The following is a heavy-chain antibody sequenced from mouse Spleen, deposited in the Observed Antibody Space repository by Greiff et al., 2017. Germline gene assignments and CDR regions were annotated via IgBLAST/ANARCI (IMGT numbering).Heavy chain of an antibody. V-gene: IGHV5-9*04. CDR2: ISSGGGNT. CDR3: ARHLLLPFYAMDY. D-gene: IGHD1-1*01. CDR1: GFTFSSYA. J-gene: IGHJ4*01. Sequence: EVKVVESGGGLVKPGGSLKLSCAASGFTFSSYAMSWVRQTPEKRLEWVATISSGGGNTYYPDSVKGRFTISRDNAKNTLYLQMSSLKSEDTAMYYCARHLLLPFYAMDYWGQGTSVTVSS.